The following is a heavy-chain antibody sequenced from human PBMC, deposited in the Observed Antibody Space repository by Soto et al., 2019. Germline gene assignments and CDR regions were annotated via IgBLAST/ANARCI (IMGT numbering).Heavy chain of an antibody. CDR1: GYTFTSYG. CDR3: ARTMIVVVITNELWFDP. V-gene: IGHV1-18*01. Sequence: GASVKVSCKASGYTFTSYGISWVRQAPGQGLEWMGWISAYNGNTNYAQKLQGRVTMTTDTSTSTAYMELRSLRSDDTAVYYCARTMIVVVITNELWFDPWGQGTLVTVSS. D-gene: IGHD3-22*01. CDR2: ISAYNGNT. J-gene: IGHJ5*02.